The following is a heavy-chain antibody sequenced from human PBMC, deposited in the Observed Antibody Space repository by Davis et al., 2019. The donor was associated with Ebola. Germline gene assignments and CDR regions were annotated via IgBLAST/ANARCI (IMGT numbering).Heavy chain of an antibody. Sequence: GGSLRLSCAASGFTFSGSAMHWVRKASGKGLEWVGSIRSKANSYATAYVASVKGRFTISRDDSKNTAYLQMNSLKTEDTAVYYCTIIAVAGTFLSNWGQGTLVTVSS. D-gene: IGHD6-19*01. V-gene: IGHV3-73*01. J-gene: IGHJ1*01. CDR1: GFTFSGSA. CDR3: TIIAVAGTFLSN. CDR2: IRSKANSYAT.